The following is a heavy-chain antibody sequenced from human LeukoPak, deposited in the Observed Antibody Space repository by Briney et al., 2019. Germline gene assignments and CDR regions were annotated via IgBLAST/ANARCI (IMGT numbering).Heavy chain of an antibody. Sequence: GGSLRLSCTVSGFPFSCYTMHWVRQAPGKGLEWVSSISSSGLYIYFADSLKGRFTISTDNAKNSLYLQVNSLRAEDTAVYYCAREFEPDYFDYWGQGTLVTVSS. V-gene: IGHV3-21*01. D-gene: IGHD1-14*01. CDR2: ISSSGLYI. CDR3: AREFEPDYFDY. J-gene: IGHJ4*02. CDR1: GFPFSCYT.